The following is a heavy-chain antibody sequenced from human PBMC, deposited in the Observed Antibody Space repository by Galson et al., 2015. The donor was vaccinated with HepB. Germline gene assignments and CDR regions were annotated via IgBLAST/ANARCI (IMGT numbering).Heavy chain of an antibody. D-gene: IGHD2-2*01. Sequence: ALRLSCAASGFTFSDYYMSWSGQAPGTGLEWVSYISSSGSTIYYADSVKGRFTISRDNAKNSLYLQMNSLRAEDTAVYYCAREGDVVVPAAIYYYYYGMDVWGQGTTVTVSS. CDR2: ISSSGSTI. CDR1: GFTFSDYY. J-gene: IGHJ6*02. CDR3: AREGDVVVPAAIYYYYYGMDV. V-gene: IGHV3-11*01.